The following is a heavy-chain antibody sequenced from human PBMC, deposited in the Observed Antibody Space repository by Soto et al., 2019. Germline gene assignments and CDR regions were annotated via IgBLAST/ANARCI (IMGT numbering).Heavy chain of an antibody. Sequence: QVQLVQSGAEVKKPGASVKVSCKASGYTFTSYYMHWVRQAPGQGLEWMGIINPSGGSTSYAQKFQGRVTMTRDTSTSTVYMELSSLRSEDTAVYYCARDHQRGGYNYDFDYWGQGTLVTVSS. CDR1: GYTFTSYY. J-gene: IGHJ4*02. D-gene: IGHD5-12*01. CDR2: INPSGGST. V-gene: IGHV1-46*01. CDR3: ARDHQRGGYNYDFDY.